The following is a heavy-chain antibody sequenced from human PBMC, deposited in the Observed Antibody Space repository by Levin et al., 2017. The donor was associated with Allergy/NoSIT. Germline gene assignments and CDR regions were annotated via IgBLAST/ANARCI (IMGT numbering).Heavy chain of an antibody. D-gene: IGHD4-17*01. CDR1: GFTFTNYW. V-gene: IGHV3-7*04. Sequence: GESLKISCAASGFTFTNYWMTWVRQAPGKGLEWVANIDQGVSGKYYVDSVKGRFTISRDNDMNSLYLQMNSLRAEDTAVYFCARTGDDYWGQGTLVTVSS. CDR2: IDQGVSGK. CDR3: ARTGDDY. J-gene: IGHJ4*02.